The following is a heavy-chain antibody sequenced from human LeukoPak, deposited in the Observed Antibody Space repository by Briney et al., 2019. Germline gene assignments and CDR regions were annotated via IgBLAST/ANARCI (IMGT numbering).Heavy chain of an antibody. Sequence: GGSLRLSCAISGFTFSSYGMHWVRQAPGKGLEWVAIIWYDGSNEYYADSVKGRFTISRDNSKNTLYLQMNSLRAEDTAVYYCAREVLDYFDTSGPVDYWGQGTLVTVSS. D-gene: IGHD3-22*01. CDR1: GFTFSSYG. CDR3: AREVLDYFDTSGPVDY. V-gene: IGHV3-33*08. J-gene: IGHJ4*02. CDR2: IWYDGSNE.